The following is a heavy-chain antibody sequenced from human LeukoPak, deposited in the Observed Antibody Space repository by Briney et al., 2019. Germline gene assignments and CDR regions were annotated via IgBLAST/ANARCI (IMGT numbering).Heavy chain of an antibody. CDR1: GYTLTELS. D-gene: IGHD5-18*01. Sequence: ASVKVSCKVSGYTLTELSMHWVRQAPGKGLEWMGGFDPEDGEAIYAQKFQGRVTMTEDTSTDTAYMELSSLRSEDTAVYYCATLGVDTAMVYYYYYMDVWGKGTTVTVSS. J-gene: IGHJ6*03. CDR3: ATLGVDTAMVYYYYYMDV. V-gene: IGHV1-24*01. CDR2: FDPEDGEA.